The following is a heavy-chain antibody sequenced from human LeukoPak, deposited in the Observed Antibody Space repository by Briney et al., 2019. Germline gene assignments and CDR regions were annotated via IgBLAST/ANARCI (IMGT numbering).Heavy chain of an antibody. CDR1: GGTLSSYA. D-gene: IGHD2-2*01. V-gene: IGHV1-69*04. Sequence: ASVKVSCKASGGTLSSYAISWVRQAPGQGLEWMGRIIPILGIANYAQKFQGRVTITADKSTSTAYMELSSLRSEDTAVYYCARDPYCSSTSCYVFSYYYYGMDVWGQGTTVTVSS. J-gene: IGHJ6*02. CDR2: IIPILGIA. CDR3: ARDPYCSSTSCYVFSYYYYGMDV.